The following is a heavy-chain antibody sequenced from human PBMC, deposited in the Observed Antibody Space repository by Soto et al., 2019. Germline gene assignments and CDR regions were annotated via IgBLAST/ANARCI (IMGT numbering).Heavy chain of an antibody. V-gene: IGHV3-13*01. CDR3: ARVGSSYAFDI. J-gene: IGHJ3*02. CDR2: IGTAGDT. D-gene: IGHD6-19*01. Sequence: GGSLRLSCAASGFTFSSYDMHWVRQATGKGLEWVSAIGTAGDTYYPGSVKGRFTISRENAKNSLYLQMNSLRAGDTAVYYCARVGSSYAFDIWGQGTMVTVSS. CDR1: GFTFSSYD.